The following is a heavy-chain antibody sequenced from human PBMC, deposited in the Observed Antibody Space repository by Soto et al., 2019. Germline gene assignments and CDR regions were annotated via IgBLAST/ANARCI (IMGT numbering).Heavy chain of an antibody. CDR2: ISGSGGST. J-gene: IGHJ4*02. Sequence: AESLSLSCAASGFTFSNYAISWVRQAPGKGLEWVSAISGSGGSTYYADSVKGRFTISRDNSKNTLYLQMNSLRAEDTAVYYCAKRDYSTSGYVFDSWGQGTLVTVSS. CDR3: AKRDYSTSGYVFDS. CDR1: GFTFSNYA. D-gene: IGHD3-22*01. V-gene: IGHV3-23*01.